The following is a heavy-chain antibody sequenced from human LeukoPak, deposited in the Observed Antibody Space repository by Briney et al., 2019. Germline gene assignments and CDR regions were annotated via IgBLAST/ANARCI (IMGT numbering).Heavy chain of an antibody. J-gene: IGHJ4*02. CDR3: ARDWDSRNDYFDP. CDR1: GYTFTSCG. Sequence: GASVKVSCKASGYTFTSCGISWVRQAPGQGLEWMGWTSAHNDDTNYAETLQGRLTMTTDISTSTAYMELTSLRSDDTAVYYCARDWDSRNDYFDPWGQGTLVIVSS. CDR2: TSAHNDDT. D-gene: IGHD1-1*01. V-gene: IGHV1-18*01.